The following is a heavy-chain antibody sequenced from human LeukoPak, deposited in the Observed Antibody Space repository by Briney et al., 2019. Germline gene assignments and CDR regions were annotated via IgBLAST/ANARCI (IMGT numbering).Heavy chain of an antibody. CDR1: GGSISSYY. CDR2: IYYSGGT. Sequence: SETLSLSCTVSGGSISSYYWSWIRQPPRKGLERVGYIYYSGGTNYNPSLKSRVTISVDTSKNQSSLKLSSVTAADTAVYYCGRHGGTMVRGSFDYWGQGTLVTVSS. V-gene: IGHV4-59*08. D-gene: IGHD3-10*01. J-gene: IGHJ4*02. CDR3: GRHGGTMVRGSFDY.